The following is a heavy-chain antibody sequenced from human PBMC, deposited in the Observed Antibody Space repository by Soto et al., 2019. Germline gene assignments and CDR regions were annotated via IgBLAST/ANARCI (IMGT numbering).Heavy chain of an antibody. J-gene: IGHJ5*02. CDR3: ARDTVTIFGVVKGWFDT. V-gene: IGHV4-31*03. Sequence: PSETLCLTCTVSGGSISSGGYYWSWIRQHPGKGLEWIGYIYYSGSTYYNPPIKSRVTISVDKSKNQFSLKLSSVTAADTAVYYCARDTVTIFGVVKGWFDTWGQGTMVTVSS. D-gene: IGHD3-3*01. CDR2: IYYSGST. CDR1: GGSISSGGYY.